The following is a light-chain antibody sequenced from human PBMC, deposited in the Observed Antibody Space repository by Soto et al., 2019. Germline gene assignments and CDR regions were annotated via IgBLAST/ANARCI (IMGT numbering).Light chain of an antibody. CDR1: ESLVHSDGIAY. Sequence: DGVMTQSPLSLPVTLGQPSSISCMSDESLVHSDGIAYFSWFQQRPGRSPRXLIYKVSNRDSGVPARFSGSGSGTDFALKISRVEAEDVAVYYCMQGTHWPITFGQGTRLEIK. CDR3: MQGTHWPIT. V-gene: IGKV2-30*02. J-gene: IGKJ5*01. CDR2: KVS.